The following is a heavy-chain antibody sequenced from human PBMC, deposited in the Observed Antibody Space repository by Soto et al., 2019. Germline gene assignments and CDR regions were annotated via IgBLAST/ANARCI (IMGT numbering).Heavy chain of an antibody. CDR2: IYSGGST. D-gene: IGHD4-17*01. J-gene: IGHJ6*02. CDR1: GFTVSSNY. Sequence: PGGSLRLSCAASGFTVSSNYMSWVRQAPGKGLEWVSVIYSGGSTYYADSVKGRFTISRDNSKNTLYLQMNSLRAEDTAVYYCARATPYGDDYYGMDVWGQGTTVTVSS. V-gene: IGHV3-53*01. CDR3: ARATPYGDDYYGMDV.